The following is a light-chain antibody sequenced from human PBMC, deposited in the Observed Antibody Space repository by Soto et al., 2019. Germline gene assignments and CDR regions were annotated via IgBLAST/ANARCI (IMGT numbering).Light chain of an antibody. Sequence: EIVLTQSPGTLALSPGERATLSCRASQSVSSSFLSWYQQKPGQPPRLLIYGASSRATGIPDRFSGSGSGTDFTLTISRLEPEDFAVYYCQQFGSSPPYTFGQGTKLHIK. CDR1: QSVSSSF. V-gene: IGKV3-20*01. J-gene: IGKJ2*01. CDR3: QQFGSSPPYT. CDR2: GAS.